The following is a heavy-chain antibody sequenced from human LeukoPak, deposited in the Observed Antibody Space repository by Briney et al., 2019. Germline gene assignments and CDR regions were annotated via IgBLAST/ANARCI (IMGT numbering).Heavy chain of an antibody. V-gene: IGHV4-39*07. Sequence: SETLSLTCTVSGGSISSGSYYWGWIRQPPGKGLEWIGSIYYSGSTYYNPSLKSRVTLPVDTSKNQFSLKLSSVTAADTAVYYCARDRSGWYGYWGQGTLVTVSS. D-gene: IGHD6-19*01. CDR2: IYYSGST. CDR3: ARDRSGWYGY. J-gene: IGHJ4*02. CDR1: GGSISSGSYY.